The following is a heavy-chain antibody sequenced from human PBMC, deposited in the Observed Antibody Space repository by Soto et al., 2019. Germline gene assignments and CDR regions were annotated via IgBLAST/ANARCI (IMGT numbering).Heavy chain of an antibody. V-gene: IGHV1-18*04. CDR3: ARHYYDSSGYYFPKAFDY. CDR1: GYTFTSYG. J-gene: IGHJ4*02. CDR2: ISAYNGNT. Sequence: QVQLVQSGAEVKKPGASVKVSCKASGYTFTSYGISWVRQAPGQGLEWMGWISAYNGNTNYAQQLQGRVTMTTDTSTSTAYMELRSLRSDDTAVYYCARHYYDSSGYYFPKAFDYWGQGTLVTVSS. D-gene: IGHD3-22*01.